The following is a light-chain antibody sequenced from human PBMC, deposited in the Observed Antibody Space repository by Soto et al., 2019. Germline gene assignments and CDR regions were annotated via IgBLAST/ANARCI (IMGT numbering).Light chain of an antibody. CDR2: AAS. CDR1: QGISSY. Sequence: DIQMTQSPSSLSASVGDRVTVTCRASQGISSYLNWYQQKPGKAPKFLIHAASSLQTGVPSSFSGSGSGTDFTLTITSLQPEDFATYYCQQSFHTPFTFGPGTRVAI. J-gene: IGKJ3*01. V-gene: IGKV1-39*01. CDR3: QQSFHTPFT.